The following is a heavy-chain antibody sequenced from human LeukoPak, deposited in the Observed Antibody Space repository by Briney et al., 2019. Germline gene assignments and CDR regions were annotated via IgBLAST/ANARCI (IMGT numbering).Heavy chain of an antibody. V-gene: IGHV4-59*08. CDR1: GDSISRNY. CDR3: TRQSGGSGSDALFDY. CDR2: IYYSETT. Sequence: SETLSLTCTVSGDSISRNYWNWIRQPPGKGLEWIGNIYYSETTNYNPSLKSRVTISVDTSKNQFSLKLSSVTAADTAVYYCTRQSGGSGSDALFDYWGQGTLVTVSS. J-gene: IGHJ4*02. D-gene: IGHD3-10*01.